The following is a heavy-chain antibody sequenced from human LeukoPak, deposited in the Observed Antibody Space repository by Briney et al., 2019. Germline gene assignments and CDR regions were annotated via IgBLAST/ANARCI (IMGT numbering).Heavy chain of an antibody. J-gene: IGHJ4*02. CDR3: ARGQMTAVPLLDY. CDR2: TYYSAST. Sequence: SETLSLTCTVSGDPISGFYWAWIRQPPGRGLEWIGYTYYSASTNYNPSLKSRVTISSDTSKKQFSLKMSSVTAADTAVYYCARGQMTAVPLLDYWGRGALVTVSS. CDR1: GDPISGFY. D-gene: IGHD4-11*01. V-gene: IGHV4-59*01.